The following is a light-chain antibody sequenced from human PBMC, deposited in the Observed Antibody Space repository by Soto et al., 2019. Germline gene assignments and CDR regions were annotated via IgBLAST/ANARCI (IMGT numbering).Light chain of an antibody. CDR2: AAS. Sequence: DIRMTQSPSYLSVSVGDGVTITCRASETINNYLHWYQQKPGRAPKLLIHAASTLQSGVPSRFSGSGSGTDFTLTISSLQPEDFATYSCQQYYTTPWTFGLGTRVEI. V-gene: IGKV1-39*01. CDR1: ETINNY. CDR3: QQYYTTPWT. J-gene: IGKJ1*01.